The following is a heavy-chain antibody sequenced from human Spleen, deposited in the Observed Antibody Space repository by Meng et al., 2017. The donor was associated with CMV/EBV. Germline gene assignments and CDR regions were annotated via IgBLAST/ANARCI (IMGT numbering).Heavy chain of an antibody. CDR3: AHNSHHPWGTYRDYYFDY. J-gene: IGHJ4*02. V-gene: IGHV2-5*01. CDR1: GGSISSYYW. D-gene: IGHD3-16*02. CDR2: IYWNDDK. Sequence: TLSLTCTVSGGSISSYYWSWIRQPPGKALEWLALIYWNDDKRYISSLKSRLTVTKDTSKNQVVLTMTNMDPVDTATYYCAHNSHHPWGTYRDYYFDYWGQGTLVTVSS.